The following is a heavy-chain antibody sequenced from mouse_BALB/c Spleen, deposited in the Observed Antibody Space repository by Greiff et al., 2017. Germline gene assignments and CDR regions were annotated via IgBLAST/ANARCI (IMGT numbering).Heavy chain of an antibody. J-gene: IGHJ2*01. CDR3: ARYDYHYFDY. V-gene: IGHV5-6-3*01. CDR1: GFTFSSYG. Sequence: EVHLVESGGGLVQPGGSLKLSCAASGFTFSSYGMSWVRQTPDKRLELVATINSNGGSTYYPDSVKGRFTISRDNAKNTLYLQMSSLKSEDTAMYYCARYDYHYFDYWGQGTTLTVSS. D-gene: IGHD2-4*01. CDR2: INSNGGST.